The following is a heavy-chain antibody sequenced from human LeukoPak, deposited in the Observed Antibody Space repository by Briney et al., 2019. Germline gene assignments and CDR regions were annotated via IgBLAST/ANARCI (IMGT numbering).Heavy chain of an antibody. CDR1: GGTFSSYA. J-gene: IGHJ4*02. V-gene: IGHV1-69*01. CDR2: IIPIFGTA. CDR3: ARDSRFDSGSYSFDY. Sequence: ASVKVSCKTFGGTFSSYAISWVRQAPGQGLEWMGGIIPIFGTAKYAQKFQGRVTITADESPSTVYMELSSLRSEDTAVYYCARDSRFDSGSYSFDYWGQGTLVTVSS. D-gene: IGHD3-10*01.